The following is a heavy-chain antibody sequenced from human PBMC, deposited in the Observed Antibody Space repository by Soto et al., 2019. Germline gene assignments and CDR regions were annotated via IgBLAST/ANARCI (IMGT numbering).Heavy chain of an antibody. CDR2: TSAYNGNT. CDR3: ARGVPGITGTTRFSDY. J-gene: IGHJ4*02. D-gene: IGHD1-7*01. Sequence: GASVKVSCKASGYTFTSYGISWVRQAPGQGLECMGWTSAYNGNTNYAQKLQGRVTMTTDTSTSTAYMELRSLRSDDTAVYHCARGVPGITGTTRFSDYRGQGTLVTVSS. CDR1: GYTFTSYG. V-gene: IGHV1-18*01.